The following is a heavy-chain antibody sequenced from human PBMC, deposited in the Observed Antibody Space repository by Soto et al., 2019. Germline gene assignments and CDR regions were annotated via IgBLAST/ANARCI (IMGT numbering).Heavy chain of an antibody. CDR2: ISESGGST. CDR3: AKRSPYSSGWYSPIFDY. D-gene: IGHD6-13*01. CDR1: GFSFSDYA. Sequence: GGSLRLSCAASGFSFSDYAMSWVRQAPGKGLEWVSVISESGGSTHYADSVRGQFTVSRDNSKNSLSLRMNSLRDEDTAVYFCAKRSPYSSGWYSPIFDYWGQGALVTSPQ. V-gene: IGHV3-23*01. J-gene: IGHJ4*02.